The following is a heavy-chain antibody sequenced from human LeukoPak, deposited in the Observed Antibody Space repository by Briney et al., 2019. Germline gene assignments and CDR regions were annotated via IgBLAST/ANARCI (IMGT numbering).Heavy chain of an antibody. D-gene: IGHD3-22*01. CDR1: GFTFSAYS. CDR2: ISSSGATT. CDR3: AKDLDYFDSSGNYHDGFDI. J-gene: IGHJ3*02. Sequence: PGGSLRLSCAASGFTFSAYSMNWVRQAPGKGRQWVSTISSSGATTYYADSVKGRFTISRDNSKNTLYLQMSSLRADDTAVYYCAKDLDYFDSSGNYHDGFDIWGQGTMVTVSS. V-gene: IGHV3-23*01.